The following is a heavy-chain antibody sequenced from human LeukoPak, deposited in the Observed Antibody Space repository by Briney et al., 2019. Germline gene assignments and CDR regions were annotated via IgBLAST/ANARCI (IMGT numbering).Heavy chain of an antibody. J-gene: IGHJ4*02. D-gene: IGHD3-22*01. V-gene: IGHV1-69*05. CDR3: ARGTTYYYDSSGYYPLDY. CDR1: GGTFSSYA. Sequence: SVKVSCKASGGTFSSYAISWVRQAPGQGLEWMGGIIPIFGTANYAQRFQGRVTITTDESTSTAYMELSSLRSEDTAVYYCARGTTYYYDSSGYYPLDYWGQGTLVTVSS. CDR2: IIPIFGTA.